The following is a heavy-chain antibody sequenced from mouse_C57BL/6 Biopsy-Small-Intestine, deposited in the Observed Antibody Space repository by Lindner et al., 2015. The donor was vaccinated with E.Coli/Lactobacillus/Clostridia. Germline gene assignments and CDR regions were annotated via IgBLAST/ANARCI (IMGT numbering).Heavy chain of an antibody. V-gene: IGHV1-82*01. CDR3: ARSGYRRYFDV. D-gene: IGHD1-3*01. CDR2: IYPGDGDT. J-gene: IGHJ1*03. Sequence: VQLQESGPEPVKPGASVKISCKASGNAFSYSWMNWVKQRPGKGLEWIGRIYPGDGDTNYNGKFKGKATLTADKSSNTAYLQLSSLTSEDSAVYFCARSGYRRYFDVWGTGTTVTVSS. CDR1: GNAFSYSW.